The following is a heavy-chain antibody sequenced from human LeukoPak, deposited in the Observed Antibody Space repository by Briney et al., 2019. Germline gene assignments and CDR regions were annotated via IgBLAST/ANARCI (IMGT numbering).Heavy chain of an antibody. CDR3: ASSTAPTFLS. D-gene: IGHD2/OR15-2a*01. CDR2: IYYSGSN. V-gene: IGHV4-59*01. Sequence: WGTLCLTCAASGGSISNYYWSWIRQPPGKGLEWIWYIYYSGSNNYNPSLKSRVTISVDKSKTQFSLKLSTVTAADTAVYYWASSTAPTFLSWGEGTLVSVSS. J-gene: IGHJ5*02. CDR1: GGSISNYY.